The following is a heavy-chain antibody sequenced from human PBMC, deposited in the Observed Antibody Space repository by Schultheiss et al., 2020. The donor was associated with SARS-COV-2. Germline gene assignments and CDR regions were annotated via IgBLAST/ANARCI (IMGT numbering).Heavy chain of an antibody. CDR3: VKGGGGYYGMDV. J-gene: IGHJ6*02. D-gene: IGHD3-16*01. CDR1: GGSISSSSYY. Sequence: SETLSLTCTVSGGSISSSSYYWSWIRQPPGKGLEWIGEINHSGSTNYNPSLKSRVTISVDTSKNQFSLKLSSVTAADTAVYYCVKGGGGYYGMDVWGQGTTVTVSS. V-gene: IGHV4-61*05. CDR2: INHSGST.